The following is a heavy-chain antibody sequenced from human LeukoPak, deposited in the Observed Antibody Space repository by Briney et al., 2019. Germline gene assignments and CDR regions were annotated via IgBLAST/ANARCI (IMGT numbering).Heavy chain of an antibody. V-gene: IGHV5-51*01. D-gene: IGHD1-26*01. CDR2: IYPGDSDT. J-gene: IGHJ5*02. CDR3: ARHARLGATQSWSDP. Sequence: GESLKISCQGSGYTFSTYWLTLVRQMPGKGLELLGIIYPGDSDTRYSPSFQGQVTISADKSTSTAYLQWSSLKASDTAMYYCARHARLGATQSWSDPWGQGTLVTVSS. CDR1: GYTFSTYW.